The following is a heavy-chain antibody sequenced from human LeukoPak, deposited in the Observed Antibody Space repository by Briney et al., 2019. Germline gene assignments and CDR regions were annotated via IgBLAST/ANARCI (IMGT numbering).Heavy chain of an antibody. V-gene: IGHV5-51*01. Sequence: GESLKISCKGSGYSFTSYWIGWVRQMPGKGLEWMGIIYPGDSGTRYSPSFQGQVTISADKSISTAYLQWSSLKASDTAMYYCATKRRYCSSTSCYGFDYWGQGTLVTVSS. CDR3: ATKRRYCSSTSCYGFDY. CDR2: IYPGDSGT. J-gene: IGHJ4*02. D-gene: IGHD2-2*01. CDR1: GYSFTSYW.